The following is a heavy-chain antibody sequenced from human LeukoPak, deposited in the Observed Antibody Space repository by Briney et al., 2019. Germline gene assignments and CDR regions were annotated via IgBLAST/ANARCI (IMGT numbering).Heavy chain of an antibody. D-gene: IGHD1-7*01. Sequence: PSETLSLTCTVSGGSISSSSYYWGWIRQPPGKGLEWIGSIYYSGSTYYNPSLKSRVTISVDTSKNQFSLKLSSVTAADTAVYYCARDRYNWNYPGIMDYYYYGMDVWGQGTTVTVSS. CDR3: ARDRYNWNYPGIMDYYYYGMDV. V-gene: IGHV4-39*07. CDR1: GGSISSSSYY. CDR2: IYYSGST. J-gene: IGHJ6*02.